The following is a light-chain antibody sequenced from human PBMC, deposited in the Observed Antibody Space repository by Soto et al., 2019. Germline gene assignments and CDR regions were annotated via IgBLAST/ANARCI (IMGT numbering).Light chain of an antibody. CDR2: GPS. V-gene: IGKV3-20*01. J-gene: IGKJ1*01. CDR1: QSVAKNY. CDR3: HQYASSPQT. Sequence: EIVLTQSPGTLSLCPGERATLSCRASQSVAKNYLAWYQQEPGQAPRLLIYGPSSRATGIPDRFSGSGSGTDFTLTISRLEPEDFAVYYCHQYASSPQTFGQGTKVEIK.